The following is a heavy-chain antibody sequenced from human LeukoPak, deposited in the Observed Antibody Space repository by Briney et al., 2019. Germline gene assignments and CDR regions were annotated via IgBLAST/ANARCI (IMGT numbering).Heavy chain of an antibody. V-gene: IGHV3-7*04. J-gene: IGHJ6*04. D-gene: IGHD3-3*01. CDR2: IKQDGSEK. Sequence: GGSLRLSCAASGFTFSSYWMSWVRQAPGKGLEWVANIKQDGSEKYYVDSVKGRFTISRDNAKNSLYLQMNSLRAEDTAVYYCARAGWSARSGMDVWGKGTTVTVSS. CDR3: ARAGWSARSGMDV. CDR1: GFTFSSYW.